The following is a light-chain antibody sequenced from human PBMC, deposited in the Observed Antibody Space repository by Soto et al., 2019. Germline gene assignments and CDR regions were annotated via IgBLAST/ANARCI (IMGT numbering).Light chain of an antibody. J-gene: IGLJ2*01. CDR2: EVS. CDR3: SSYAGSNNLGV. Sequence: SVLTQPPSASGSPGQSVTISCTGTSSDVGGYNYVSWYQQHPGKAPKLMIYEVSKRPSGVPDRFSGSKSGNTASLTVSGLQAEDAADYYCSSYAGSNNLGVFGGGTKVTVL. V-gene: IGLV2-8*01. CDR1: SSDVGGYNY.